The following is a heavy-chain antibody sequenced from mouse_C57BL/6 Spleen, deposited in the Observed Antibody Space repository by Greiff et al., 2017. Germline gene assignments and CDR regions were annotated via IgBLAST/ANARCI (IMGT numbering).Heavy chain of an antibody. J-gene: IGHJ4*01. Sequence: VQLQQPGAELVRPGSSVKLSCKASGYTFTSYWMDWVKQRPGQGLEWIGNIYPSDSETHYNQKFKDKATLTVDKSSSTAYMQLSSLTSEDSAVYYCARNGPYAMDYWGQGTSVTVYS. CDR3: ARNGPYAMDY. CDR2: IYPSDSET. CDR1: GYTFTSYW. V-gene: IGHV1-61*01.